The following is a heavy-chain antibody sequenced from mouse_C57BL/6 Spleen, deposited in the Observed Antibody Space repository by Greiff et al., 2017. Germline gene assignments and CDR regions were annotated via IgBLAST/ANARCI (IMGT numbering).Heavy chain of an antibody. CDR2: INPNNGGT. J-gene: IGHJ2*01. V-gene: IGHV1-26*01. Sequence: EVQLQQSGPELVKPGASVKISCKASGYTFTDYYMNWVKQSHGKSLEWIGDINPNNGGTSYNQKFKGKATLTVDKSSSTAYMELRSLTSEDSAVYYCARRLRLRDDWYFDYWGQGTTLTVSS. D-gene: IGHD3-2*02. CDR1: GYTFTDYY. CDR3: ARRLRLRDDWYFDY.